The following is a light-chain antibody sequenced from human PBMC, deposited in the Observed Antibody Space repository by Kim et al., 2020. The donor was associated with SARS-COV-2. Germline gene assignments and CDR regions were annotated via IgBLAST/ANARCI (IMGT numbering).Light chain of an antibody. Sequence: SPGERATLSCRASQSVSSSYLVWYQQKPGQAPRLLMYGASSRATGIPDRFSGSGSGTDFTLTISRLEPDDFAVYYCQQYDSSPQTFGQGTKVDIK. CDR2: GAS. CDR1: QSVSSSY. CDR3: QQYDSSPQT. J-gene: IGKJ1*01. V-gene: IGKV3-20*01.